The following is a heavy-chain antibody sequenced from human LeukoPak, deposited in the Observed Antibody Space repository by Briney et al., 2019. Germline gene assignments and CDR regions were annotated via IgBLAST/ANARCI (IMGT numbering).Heavy chain of an antibody. Sequence: GGSLRLSCAASGFTFSSYAMHWVRQAPGKGLEWVAVISYDGSNKYYADSVKGRFTISRDNSKNTLYLQMNSLRAEDTAVYYCADLGYGTGDWGQGALVTVSS. CDR1: GFTFSSYA. J-gene: IGHJ4*02. CDR3: ADLGYGTGD. D-gene: IGHD5-18*01. V-gene: IGHV3-30-3*01. CDR2: ISYDGSNK.